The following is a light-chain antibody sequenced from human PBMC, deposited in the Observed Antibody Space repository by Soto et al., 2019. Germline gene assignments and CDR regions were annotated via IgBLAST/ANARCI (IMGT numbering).Light chain of an antibody. V-gene: IGKV3-20*01. Sequence: EIVLTQSPGTLSLSPGDRATLSCRASQSVSSSYLAWYQQKPGQAPRLLIYGAASRATGIPDRFSGSGSGTDFTLTISRLEPEDFAVYYCQQYGSSPPVTFGHGTRLEIK. CDR1: QSVSSSY. CDR2: GAA. CDR3: QQYGSSPPVT. J-gene: IGKJ5*01.